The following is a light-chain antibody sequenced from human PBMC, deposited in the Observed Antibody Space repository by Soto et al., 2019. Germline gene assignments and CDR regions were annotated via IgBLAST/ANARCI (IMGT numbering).Light chain of an antibody. V-gene: IGKV3-20*01. CDR2: TAS. J-gene: IGKJ1*01. Sequence: EIVLTQSPGSLSLSLCDRATLCFMASEGVASNYLAWYQQKPGRAPRLLIYTASTRATDIPDRFSGSGSGTDFTLTISRLEPEDVAVYYCQQYGSSPWAFGQGTKVDI. CDR1: EGVASNY. CDR3: QQYGSSPWA.